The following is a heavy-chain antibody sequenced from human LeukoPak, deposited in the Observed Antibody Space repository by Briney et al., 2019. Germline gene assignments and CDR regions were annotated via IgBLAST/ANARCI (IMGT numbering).Heavy chain of an antibody. D-gene: IGHD7-27*01. CDR1: GYTFTGYY. V-gene: IGHV1-2*02. J-gene: IGHJ6*02. CDR3: ARDQGQLSNWGDYYYYYGMDV. CDR2: INPNSGGT. Sequence: ASVKVSCKASGYTFTGYYMHWVRQAPGQGLEWMGWINPNSGGTNYAQKFQGRVTMTRDTSISTAYMELSRLRSDDTAVYYCARDQGQLSNWGDYYYYYGMDVWGQGTTVTVSS.